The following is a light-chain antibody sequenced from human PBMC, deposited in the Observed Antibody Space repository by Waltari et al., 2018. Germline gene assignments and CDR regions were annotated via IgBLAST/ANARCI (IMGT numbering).Light chain of an antibody. CDR3: SSYTTSPH. J-gene: IGLJ1*01. Sequence: QSALTQPAFVSGSPGQSITISCTGTSSYVGCYNSVSWYQQHPGKAPKLMIYDVSNRPSGVSNRFSGSESGNTASLTISGLQAEDEADYYCSSYTTSPHFGTGTKVTVL. V-gene: IGLV2-14*03. CDR1: SSYVGCYNS. CDR2: DVS.